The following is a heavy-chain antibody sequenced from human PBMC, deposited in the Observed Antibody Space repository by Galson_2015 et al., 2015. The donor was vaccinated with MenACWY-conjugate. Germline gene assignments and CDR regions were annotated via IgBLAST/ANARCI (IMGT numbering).Heavy chain of an antibody. J-gene: IGHJ3*02. CDR3: VRDTHYGFDI. V-gene: IGHV3-48*04. CDR2: IRADGGNT. CDR1: GFNFNNDP. Sequence: SLRLSCAASGFNFNNDPMNWVRQAPGKGLEWISNIRADGGNTYYAGSVQGRFVISRDNAKYSLYLQMNNLRAEDTAVYYCVRDTHYGFDIWGQGTMVTVSS. D-gene: IGHD3-16*01.